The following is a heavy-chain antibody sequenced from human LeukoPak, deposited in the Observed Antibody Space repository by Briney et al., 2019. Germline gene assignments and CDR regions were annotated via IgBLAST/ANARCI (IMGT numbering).Heavy chain of an antibody. CDR2: IKQDGSEK. D-gene: IGHD3-10*01. CDR3: AREYYGSGSYTDY. Sequence: GGSLRLSCAASGFTFSSYRMSWVRQAPGKGLEWVANIKQDGSEKYYVDSVKGRFTISRDNAKNSLYLQMNSLRAEDTAVYYCAREYYGSGSYTDYWGQGTLVTVSS. CDR1: GFTFSSYR. J-gene: IGHJ4*02. V-gene: IGHV3-7*01.